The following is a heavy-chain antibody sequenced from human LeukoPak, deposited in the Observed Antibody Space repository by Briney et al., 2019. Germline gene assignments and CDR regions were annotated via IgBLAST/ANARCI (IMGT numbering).Heavy chain of an antibody. CDR2: IYTSGST. D-gene: IGHD3-10*01. J-gene: IGHJ4*02. V-gene: IGHV4-4*07. CDR1: GGSLSSYY. CDR3: ARGQYYYGSGSYAKLDY. Sequence: SETLSLTCTVSGGSLSSYYWSWIRQPAGKGLEWIGRIYTSGSTNYNPSLKSRVTMSVDTSKNQFSLKLSSVTAADTAVYYCARGQYYYGSGSYAKLDYWGQGTLVTVSS.